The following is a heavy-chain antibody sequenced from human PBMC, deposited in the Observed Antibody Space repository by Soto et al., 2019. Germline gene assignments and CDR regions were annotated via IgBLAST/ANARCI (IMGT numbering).Heavy chain of an antibody. CDR2: IYHSGST. J-gene: IGHJ4*02. CDR1: SGSISSSRW. D-gene: IGHD3-9*01. Sequence: QVQLQESGPGLVKPSGTLSLTCAVSSGSISSSRWWSWVRQPPGKGLEWIGEIYHSGSTNYNPSLKSRVTISVDKSKNQFSLKLSSVTAADTAVYHCATYYDILTGYTFDYWGQGTLVTVSS. V-gene: IGHV4-4*02. CDR3: ATYYDILTGYTFDY.